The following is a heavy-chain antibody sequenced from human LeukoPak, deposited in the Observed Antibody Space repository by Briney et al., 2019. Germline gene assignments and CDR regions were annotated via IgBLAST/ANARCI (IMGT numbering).Heavy chain of an antibody. Sequence: PSQTLSLTCTVSGGSISSGDYYWSWIRQPPGKGLERIGYIYYSGSTYYNPSLKSRVTISVDTSKNQFSLKLSSVTAADTAVYYCARVTQELTLDYWGQGTLVTVSS. CDR2: IYYSGST. CDR3: ARVTQELTLDY. J-gene: IGHJ4*02. CDR1: GGSISSGDYY. V-gene: IGHV4-30-4*01. D-gene: IGHD1-1*01.